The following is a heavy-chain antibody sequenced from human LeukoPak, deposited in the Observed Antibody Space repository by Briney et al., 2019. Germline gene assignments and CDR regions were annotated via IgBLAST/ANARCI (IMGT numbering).Heavy chain of an antibody. J-gene: IGHJ5*02. V-gene: IGHV3-23*01. D-gene: IGHD2-8*01. CDR2: ISASGGDT. CDR1: GSSFSTYS. Sequence: GGSLRLSCAASGSSFSTYSFSRVRQAPGKGLEWVSGISASGGDTFYADSVKGRFTISRDNSKNTLSLQMNSLRVEDTAIYYCAKDVRRCNGACTWGQGTLVTVSS. CDR3: AKDVRRCNGACT.